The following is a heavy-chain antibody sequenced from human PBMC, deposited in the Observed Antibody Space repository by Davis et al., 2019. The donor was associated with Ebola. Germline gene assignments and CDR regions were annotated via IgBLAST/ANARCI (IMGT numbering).Heavy chain of an antibody. V-gene: IGHV4-61*08. CDR3: AGDYGDFDTLDF. CDR2: ISNSGST. J-gene: IGHJ4*02. Sequence: PSETLSLTCTVSGGSISSGGYYWSWIRQHPGKGLEWIGYISNSGSTNYNPSLKSRVTISGDTSKNQFSLKLSSVTAADTAVYYCAGDYGDFDTLDFWGQGTLVTVSS. CDR1: GGSISSGGYY. D-gene: IGHD4-17*01.